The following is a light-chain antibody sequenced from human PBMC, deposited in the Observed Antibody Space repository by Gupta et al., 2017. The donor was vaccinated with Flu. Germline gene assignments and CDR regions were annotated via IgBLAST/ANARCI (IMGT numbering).Light chain of an antibody. V-gene: IGLV2-8*01. Sequence: SATIPSTATSSAVGAYNFVSLSQPHPGNPPILMVYECPKPPSGAPARFSGSKSGNTASLTLSVLQAEDEADYYSNAYAGSYSLVFGGGTKLTVL. CDR3: NAYAGSYSLV. J-gene: IGLJ2*01. CDR1: SSAVGAYNF. CDR2: ECP.